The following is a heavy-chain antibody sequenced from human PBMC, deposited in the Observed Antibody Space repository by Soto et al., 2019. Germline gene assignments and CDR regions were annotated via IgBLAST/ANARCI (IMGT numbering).Heavy chain of an antibody. CDR2: IIRIFHTP. CDR1: GGTFSSYA. V-gene: IGHV1-69*13. Sequence: SVKVSCKASGGTFSSYAFSWVRQAPGQGLEWMGGIIRIFHTPTYAQKFQGRVTITADESTSTAYMELISLRSDDTAVYYCVHRRDGYNSAFFDYWGQGTVVTVSS. CDR3: VHRRDGYNSAFFDY. D-gene: IGHD5-12*01. J-gene: IGHJ4*02.